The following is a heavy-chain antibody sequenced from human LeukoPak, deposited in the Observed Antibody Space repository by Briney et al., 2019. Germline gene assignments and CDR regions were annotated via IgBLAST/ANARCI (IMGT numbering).Heavy chain of an antibody. CDR1: GFSLKTYN. Sequence: QTGGSLRLSCAASGFSLKTYNMNWVRQAPGKGLEWVAVIYSDGATFHLDSVKGRFTVSRDSSKNTLYFQMNNLRADDTAVYYCARDSNGPAFWGQGTLVTVSS. V-gene: IGHV3-53*01. J-gene: IGHJ4*02. CDR2: IYSDGAT. D-gene: IGHD3-22*01. CDR3: ARDSNGPAF.